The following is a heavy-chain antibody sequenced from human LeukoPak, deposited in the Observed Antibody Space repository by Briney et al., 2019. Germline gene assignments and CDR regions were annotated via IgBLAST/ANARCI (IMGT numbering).Heavy chain of an antibody. Sequence: GRSLRLSCAASGFTFSSYGMHWVRQAPGKGLEWVAVISYDGSNKYYADSVKGRFTISRDNAKNTLYLQMNSLRAEDTAVYYCVNDYADAFAIWGQGTMVTVSS. J-gene: IGHJ3*02. CDR2: ISYDGSNK. CDR1: GFTFSSYG. CDR3: VNDYADAFAI. D-gene: IGHD4-17*01. V-gene: IGHV3-30*18.